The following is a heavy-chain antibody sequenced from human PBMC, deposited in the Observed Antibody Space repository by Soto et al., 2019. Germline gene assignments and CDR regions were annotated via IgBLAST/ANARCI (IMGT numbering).Heavy chain of an antibody. CDR1: GFTFSVYP. CDR3: ARDIDYYKRKNAFGI. Sequence: AGGSLRLSCAASGFTFSVYPIYWVRQAPGKGLEWVAVISFDGNNKYYADSVKGRFTISRDNSKYTLYLQMNSLSLEDTAVYYCARDIDYYKRKNAFGIWGQGTLVTVSS. J-gene: IGHJ3*02. CDR2: ISFDGNNK. V-gene: IGHV3-30-3*01. D-gene: IGHD1-26*01.